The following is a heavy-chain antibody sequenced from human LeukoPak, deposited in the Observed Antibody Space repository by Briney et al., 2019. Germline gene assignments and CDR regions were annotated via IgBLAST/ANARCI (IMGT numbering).Heavy chain of an antibody. CDR2: INPNSGGT. Sequence: GASVKVSCKASGYTFTGYYMHWVRQAPGQGLEWMGWINPNSGGTNYAQKFQGRVTMTRDTSISTAYMELSRLRSDDTAVYYCARDLFQPSYSSSPGLDAFDIWGQGTMVTVSS. V-gene: IGHV1-2*02. J-gene: IGHJ3*02. CDR3: ARDLFQPSYSSSPGLDAFDI. CDR1: GYTFTGYY. D-gene: IGHD6-6*01.